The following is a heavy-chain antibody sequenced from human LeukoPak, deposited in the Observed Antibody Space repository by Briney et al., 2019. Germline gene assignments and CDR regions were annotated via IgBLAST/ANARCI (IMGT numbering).Heavy chain of an antibody. CDR2: INQDGSKK. J-gene: IGHJ4*02. Sequence: GGSLRLSCAASGFTFSTYWMIWVRQAPGKGLEWVANINQDGSKKYYVDSVKGRFTISRDNAKNSLYLQMNTLRAEDTAVYYCVREVGAPSCFWGQGTLVTVSS. V-gene: IGHV3-7*01. D-gene: IGHD2-15*01. CDR3: VREVGAPSCF. CDR1: GFTFSTYW.